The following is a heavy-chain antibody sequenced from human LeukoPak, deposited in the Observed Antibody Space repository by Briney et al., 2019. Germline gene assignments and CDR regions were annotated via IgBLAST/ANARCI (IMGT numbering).Heavy chain of an antibody. J-gene: IGHJ5*02. D-gene: IGHD6-13*01. Sequence: SVKVSCKASGCTFTGYAISWVRQAPGHGLEWMGGTIPIFGTANYAQKFQGRVTITADESTSTAYMEPSSLRSEDTAVYYCARGPGIAATDARYWFDPWGQGTLVTVSS. CDR2: TIPIFGTA. CDR1: GCTFTGYA. CDR3: ARGPGIAATDARYWFDP. V-gene: IGHV1-69*13.